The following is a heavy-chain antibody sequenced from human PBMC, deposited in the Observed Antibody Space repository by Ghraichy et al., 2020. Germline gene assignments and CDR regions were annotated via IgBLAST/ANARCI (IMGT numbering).Heavy chain of an antibody. CDR3: AKDCNFLARPGAPAEDY. CDR2: ISFDGSEK. V-gene: IGHV3-30*18. Sequence: GESLNISCEASGFIFGSYGMHWVRQAPGKGLEWVAVISFDGSEKYYADSVKGRFTISRDNSKSTLFLQMNSLRAEDTALYYCAKDCNFLARPGAPAEDYWGQGTLVTVSS. J-gene: IGHJ4*02. D-gene: IGHD2-8*02. CDR1: GFIFGSYG.